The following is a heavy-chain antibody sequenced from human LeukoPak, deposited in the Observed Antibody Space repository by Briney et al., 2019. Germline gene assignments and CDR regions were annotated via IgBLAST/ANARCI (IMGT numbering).Heavy chain of an antibody. CDR1: GFTFSSYS. Sequence: GGSLRLSCAASGFTFSSYSMNWVRQAPGKGLEWVSYISSSSSTIYYADSVKGRFTISRDNAKNSLYLQMNSLRAEDTAVYHCASPEDIVVVPAVPADGYWGQGTLVTVSS. V-gene: IGHV3-48*01. J-gene: IGHJ4*02. CDR2: ISSSSSTI. D-gene: IGHD2-2*01. CDR3: ASPEDIVVVPAVPADGY.